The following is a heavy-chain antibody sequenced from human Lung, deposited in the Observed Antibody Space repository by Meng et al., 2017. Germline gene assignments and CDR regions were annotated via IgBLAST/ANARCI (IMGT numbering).Heavy chain of an antibody. CDR2: IKSNTDGGTA. J-gene: IGHJ4*02. D-gene: IGHD1-26*01. CDR3: TWDDKAVSDY. V-gene: IGHV3-15*01. Sequence: VRLVEAGGDLVKPGGSLRLSLAASGFYFKNAWMSWVRQAPGKGLEWVGRIKSNTDGGTAEYAAPVTGRFTISRDDSKSTLYLQMSGLRIDDTGVYYCTWDDKAVSDYWGQGTLVTASS. CDR1: GFYFKNAW.